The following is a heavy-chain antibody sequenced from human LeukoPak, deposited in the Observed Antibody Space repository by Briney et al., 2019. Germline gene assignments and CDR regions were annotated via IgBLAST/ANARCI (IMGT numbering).Heavy chain of an antibody. J-gene: IGHJ4*02. CDR3: ARAGDGDLYFDY. CDR1: GYTFTSYH. CDR2: INPSGGTT. Sequence: ASVKVSCKASGYTFTSYHMHWVRQAPGQGLEWMGIINPSGGTTNYAQKFQGRVTITADKSTSTAYMELSSLRSEDTAVYYCARAGDGDLYFDYWGQGTLVTVSS. D-gene: IGHD4-17*01. V-gene: IGHV1-46*01.